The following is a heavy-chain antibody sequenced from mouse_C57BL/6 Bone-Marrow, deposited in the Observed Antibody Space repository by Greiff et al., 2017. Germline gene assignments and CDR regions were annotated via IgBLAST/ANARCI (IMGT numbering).Heavy chain of an antibody. V-gene: IGHV1-50*01. Sequence: VQLQQPGAELVKPGASVKLSCKASGYTFTSYWMQWVKQRPGQGLEWIGEIDPSDSYTNYNQKFKGKATLTVDTSSSTAYMQLSSLTSEDSAVYYCAREGVLLRPFAYGGQGTLVTVSA. J-gene: IGHJ3*01. CDR2: IDPSDSYT. CDR3: AREGVLLRPFAY. CDR1: GYTFTSYW. D-gene: IGHD1-1*01.